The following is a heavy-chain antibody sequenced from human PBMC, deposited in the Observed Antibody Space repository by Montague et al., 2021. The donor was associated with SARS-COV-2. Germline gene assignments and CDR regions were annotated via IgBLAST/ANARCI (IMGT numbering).Heavy chain of an antibody. CDR2: MSGSGDRT. CDR3: AKVGWYRWNAYDTFDI. Sequence: FLRLSCAASGFTFSSYAMHWVRQAPGKGLEWVSAMSGSGDRTYYADSVKGRFTISRDNSKNTLSLQMNSLRAEDTAVYYCAKVGWYRWNAYDTFDIWGQGTMVTVSS. CDR1: GFTFSSYA. D-gene: IGHD1-20*01. V-gene: IGHV3-23*01. J-gene: IGHJ3*02.